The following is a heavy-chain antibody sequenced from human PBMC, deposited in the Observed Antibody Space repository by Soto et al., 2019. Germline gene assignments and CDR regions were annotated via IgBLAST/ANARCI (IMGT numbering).Heavy chain of an antibody. CDR1: GYSISSGYY. CDR3: ARLTYYYDTSGLGGVDY. J-gene: IGHJ4*02. D-gene: IGHD3-22*01. CDR2: IFHSRST. Sequence: ASETLSLTCAVSGYSISSGYYWGWIRQPPGKGLKWIGSIFHSRSTYYNPSLKSRVTISVDTSKNQFSLKVSSVTAADTAVYYCARLTYYYDTSGLGGVDYWGQGTLVTVSS. V-gene: IGHV4-38-2*01.